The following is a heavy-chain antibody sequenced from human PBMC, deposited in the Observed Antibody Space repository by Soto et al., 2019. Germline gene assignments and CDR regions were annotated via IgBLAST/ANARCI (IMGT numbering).Heavy chain of an antibody. J-gene: IGHJ6*02. CDR1: GSAISSYY. V-gene: IGHV4-4*07. Sequence: SETLFLTCTVSGSAISSYYWSWIRQPAGKGLEWIGRIYTSGSNNYNPSLKSRVTMSVDTSKNYFSLKLSSVTAADTAVYYCARDLWGGYCSGGSCYDPRKYYYYGMDVWGQGTTVTVSS. CDR2: IYTSGSN. D-gene: IGHD2-15*01. CDR3: ARDLWGGYCSGGSCYDPRKYYYYGMDV.